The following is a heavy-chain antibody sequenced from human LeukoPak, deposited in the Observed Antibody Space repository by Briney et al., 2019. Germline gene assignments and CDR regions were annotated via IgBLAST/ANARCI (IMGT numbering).Heavy chain of an antibody. CDR3: ARARYSDF. V-gene: IGHV3-7*01. Sequence: GGSLRLSCGVFGFTFRNCAMSWVRRAPGKGLEWVANIKEDGSEKNYADSVKGRFTISRDNAKNSLYLQMNSLRGEDTAVYYCARARYSDFWGQGTLVTVSS. CDR2: IKEDGSEK. CDR1: GFTFRNCA. J-gene: IGHJ4*02.